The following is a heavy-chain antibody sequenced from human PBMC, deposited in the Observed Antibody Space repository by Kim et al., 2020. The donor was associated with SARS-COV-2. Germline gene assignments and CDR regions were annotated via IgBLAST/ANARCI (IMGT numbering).Heavy chain of an antibody. CDR3: ARGGGAK. V-gene: IGHV4-34*01. CDR2: INFNTGTT. J-gene: IGHJ4*02. D-gene: IGHD1-26*01. CDR1: GGPLSGYY. Sequence: SETLSLTCAVYGGPLSGYYWTWIRQSPGKGLEWLAEINFNTGTTTYNPSLKSRATISVNTPKNQFSLNVTSVTAADTAVYFCARGGGAKWGQGTLVTVSS.